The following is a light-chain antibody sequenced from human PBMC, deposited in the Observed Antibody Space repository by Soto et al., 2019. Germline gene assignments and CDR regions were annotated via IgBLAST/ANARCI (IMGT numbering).Light chain of an antibody. Sequence: EIVLTQSPDTLSLSPGERATLSCRASQSLNSNDLAWYQQKPGQAPRLLIYIASRRPTGIPDRFSGSGSGTDFPLTISRLEPEDFAVYYCQQYRTSPQLTFGGGTKVEIK. J-gene: IGKJ4*01. CDR1: QSLNSND. V-gene: IGKV3-20*01. CDR3: QQYRTSPQLT. CDR2: IAS.